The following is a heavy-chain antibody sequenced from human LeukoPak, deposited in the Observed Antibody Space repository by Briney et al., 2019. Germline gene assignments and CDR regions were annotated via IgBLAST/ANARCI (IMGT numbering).Heavy chain of an antibody. D-gene: IGHD6-19*01. J-gene: IGHJ6*03. Sequence: KASETLSLTCAVYSGSFSGYYWSWIRQPPGKGLEWIGEINHSGGTNYNPSLKSRVTISVDTSKNQFSLKLSSVTAADTAVYYCARGGGSGWYRGPDYYYYYYMDVWGKGTTVTVSS. CDR2: INHSGGT. V-gene: IGHV4-34*01. CDR3: ARGGGSGWYRGPDYYYYYYMDV. CDR1: SGSFSGYY.